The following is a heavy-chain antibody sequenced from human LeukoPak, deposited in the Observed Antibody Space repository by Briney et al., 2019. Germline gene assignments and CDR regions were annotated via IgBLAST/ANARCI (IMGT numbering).Heavy chain of an antibody. V-gene: IGHV3-30-3*01. CDR1: GFTFSSYA. D-gene: IGHD2-21*02. CDR2: ISYDGSNK. J-gene: IGHJ1*01. Sequence: GGSLRLSCAASGFTFSSYAMHWVRQAPGKGLEWVAVISYDGSNKYYADSVKGRFTISRDNSKNTLYLQMNSLRAEDTAVYYCARAYCGGDCSWYFQHWGQGTLVTVSS. CDR3: ARAYCGGDCSWYFQH.